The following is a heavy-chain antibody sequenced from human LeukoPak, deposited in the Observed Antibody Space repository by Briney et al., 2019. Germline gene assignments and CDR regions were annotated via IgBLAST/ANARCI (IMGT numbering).Heavy chain of an antibody. J-gene: IGHJ3*02. D-gene: IGHD1-26*01. CDR1: GYTFTRYY. Sequence: ASVKVSCKASGYTFTRYYMNWVRQAPGQGLEWRGVINPSSGGTTYAQKFQGRVTMTRDTSTSTVYMDLSSLRSEDTAVYYCARGRGYGGNYLRSFGIWGQGTMVTVSS. V-gene: IGHV1-46*01. CDR2: INPSSGGT. CDR3: ARGRGYGGNYLRSFGI.